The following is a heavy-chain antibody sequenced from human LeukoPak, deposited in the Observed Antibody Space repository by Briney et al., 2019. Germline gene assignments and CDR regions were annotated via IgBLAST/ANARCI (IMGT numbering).Heavy chain of an antibody. CDR1: GRPISSYY. D-gene: IGHD3-10*01. CDR3: ARSPPRLWWFDL. CDR2: IYYSGST. V-gene: IGHV4-59*01. J-gene: IGHJ5*02. Sequence: SEPLSLTCTVSGRPISSYYWSWIRQPPGKGLEWIGYIYYSGSTNYNPSLKSRVTISVETSKNQFSLKLSSVTAADTAVYCCARSPPRLWWFDLWGQGTLVTVSS.